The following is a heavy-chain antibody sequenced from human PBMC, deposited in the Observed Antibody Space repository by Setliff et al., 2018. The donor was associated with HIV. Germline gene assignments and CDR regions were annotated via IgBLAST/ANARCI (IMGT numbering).Heavy chain of an antibody. CDR1: GYTLTSYY. CDR3: AGTAGWELPPRLYYYYYYMDV. D-gene: IGHD1-26*01. CDR2: INPSGGST. J-gene: IGHJ6*03. V-gene: IGHV1-46*01. Sequence: GASVKVSCKASGYTLTSYYMHWVRQAPGQGLEWMGIINPSGGSTSYAQKFQGRVTTTRDTSTSTVYMELSSLRSEDTAVYYCAGTAGWELPPRLYYYYYYMDVWGKGTTVTVSS.